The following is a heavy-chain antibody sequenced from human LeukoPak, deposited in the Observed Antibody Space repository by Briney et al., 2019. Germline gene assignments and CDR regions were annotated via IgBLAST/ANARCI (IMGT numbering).Heavy chain of an antibody. V-gene: IGHV1-8*01. CDR3: VRDAEGVGISVNFWLDP. D-gene: IGHD1-14*01. CDR1: GFTFTRYD. CDR2: MNPNNGNT. J-gene: IGHJ5*02. Sequence: ASVKVSCKASGFTFTRYDISWVRQASGQGLEWMGWMNPNNGNTGYAQKFQGRVTMTRDTYTSTAYMELRGLRPEDTAVYYCVRDAEGVGISVNFWLDPWGQGTLVTVSS.